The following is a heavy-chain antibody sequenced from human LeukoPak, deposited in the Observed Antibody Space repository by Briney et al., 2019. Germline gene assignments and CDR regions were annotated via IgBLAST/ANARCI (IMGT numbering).Heavy chain of an antibody. CDR3: ARPICSSTSCSAFDY. CDR1: GYSISSCYY. J-gene: IGHJ4*02. Sequence: SETLSLTCAVSGYSISSCYYWGWLRPPPGKGLEWVGSIYHSGSTYYNPSLKSRVTISVDTSKNQFSLKLSSVTAADTAVYYCARPICSSTSCSAFDYWGQGTLVTVSS. V-gene: IGHV4-38-2*01. D-gene: IGHD2-2*01. CDR2: IYHSGST.